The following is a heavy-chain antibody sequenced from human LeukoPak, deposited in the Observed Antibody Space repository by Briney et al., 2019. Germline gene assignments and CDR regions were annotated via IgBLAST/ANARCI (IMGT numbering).Heavy chain of an antibody. V-gene: IGHV4-39*01. CDR3: ATIGYSYELDY. J-gene: IGHJ4*02. D-gene: IGHD5-18*01. CDR2: IYYSGST. Sequence: SETLSLTCTVSGGSISSSSYYWGWIRQPPGKGLEWIGSIYYSGSTYYNPSLKSRVTISVDTSKNQFSLKLSSVTAADTAVYYCATIGYSYELDYWGQGTLVTVSS. CDR1: GGSISSSSYY.